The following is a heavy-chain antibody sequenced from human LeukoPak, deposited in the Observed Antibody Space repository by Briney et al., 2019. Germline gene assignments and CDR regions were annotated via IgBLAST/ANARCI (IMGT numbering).Heavy chain of an antibody. CDR3: ARALLGAPFTMIVVVRNFDY. J-gene: IGHJ4*02. Sequence: ASVKVSCKASGYTFTSYYMHWVRQAPGQGLEWMGIINPSGGSTSYAQKFQGRVTMTRDTSTSTVYMELSSLRSEDTAVYYCARALLGAPFTMIVVVRNFDYWGQGTLVTVSS. CDR2: INPSGGST. CDR1: GYTFTSYY. V-gene: IGHV1-46*01. D-gene: IGHD3-22*01.